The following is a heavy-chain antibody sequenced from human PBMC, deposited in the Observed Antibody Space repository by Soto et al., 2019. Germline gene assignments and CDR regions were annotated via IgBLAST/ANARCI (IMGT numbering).Heavy chain of an antibody. Sequence: EVQLVESGGDLVQPGGSLRLSCVASGFSIAVHYMDWVRQAPGQGLEWVGRIGNKANQYITQYGASVKGRFTISRDDSXXXXXXXXXXXXXXXXXXXXXXXXXXXXXXPYYFDSWGQGSHVTVSS. CDR3: XXXXXXXXXPYYFDS. CDR1: GFSIAVHY. D-gene: IGHD3-16*01. J-gene: IGHJ4*02. CDR2: IGNKANQYIT. V-gene: IGHV3-72*01.